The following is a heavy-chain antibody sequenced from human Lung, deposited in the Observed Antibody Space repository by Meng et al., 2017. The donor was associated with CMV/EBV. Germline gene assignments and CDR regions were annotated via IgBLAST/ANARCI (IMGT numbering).Heavy chain of an antibody. D-gene: IGHD6-6*01. CDR1: GFSFSNFY. J-gene: IGHJ5*02. Sequence: SCAASGFSFSNFYMNWVRQAPGKGLEWVASISSGSAYIFYADSVKGRFTISRDNAKDSLYLQMNSLRAEDTAVYYCARAYSSSSNGWFDPWGQGTXVTCSS. CDR3: ARAYSSSSNGWFDP. V-gene: IGHV3-21*01. CDR2: ISSGSAYI.